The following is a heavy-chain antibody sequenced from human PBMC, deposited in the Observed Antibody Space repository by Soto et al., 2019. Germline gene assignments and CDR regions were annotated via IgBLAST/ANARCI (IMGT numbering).Heavy chain of an antibody. D-gene: IGHD1-26*01. CDR3: ANCILGANPYDY. CDR1: GGSNNTSRW. J-gene: IGHJ4*02. CDR2: IDHTETT. V-gene: IGHV4-4*02. Sequence: QVQLQESAPGLVKPSGTLSLTSAVSGGSNNTSRWWIWVRQPPGKGLEWIGHIDHTETTNYTPSLASRVTLSVDKSKNHFSLKVNSVTVAGTAVYYCANCILGANPYDYWGGGTLVAVSS.